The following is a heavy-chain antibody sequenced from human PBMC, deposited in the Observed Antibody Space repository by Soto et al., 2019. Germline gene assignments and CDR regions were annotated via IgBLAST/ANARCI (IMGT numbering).Heavy chain of an antibody. CDR2: ISGSGGST. J-gene: IGHJ4*02. CDR1: GFTFSSYA. V-gene: IGHV3-23*01. Sequence: PGGSLRLSCAASGFTFSSYAMSWVRQAPGKGLERVSTISGSGGSTYYADSVKGRFTISSDNSENTLYLQMNSLRAEDTAVYYCADVTAEGAAPNIYYFYYWGQGSLVTVAS. D-gene: IGHD2-21*02. CDR3: ADVTAEGAAPNIYYFYY.